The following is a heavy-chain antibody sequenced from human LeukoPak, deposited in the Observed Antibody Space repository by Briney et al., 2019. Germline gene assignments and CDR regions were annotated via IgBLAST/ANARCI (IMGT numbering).Heavy chain of an antibody. V-gene: IGHV7-4-1*02. J-gene: IGHJ6*02. CDR1: GYSFSSHG. CDR3: ARVAGFGERGMDV. Sequence: GASVKVSCKASGYSFSSHGIIWVRQAPGQGLEWMGWISAKTANPTYAQDFTGRFVFSLDTSVSTAYLQISGLKAGDTAVYYCARVAGFGERGMDVWGQGTTVTVSS. D-gene: IGHD3-10*01. CDR2: ISAKTANP.